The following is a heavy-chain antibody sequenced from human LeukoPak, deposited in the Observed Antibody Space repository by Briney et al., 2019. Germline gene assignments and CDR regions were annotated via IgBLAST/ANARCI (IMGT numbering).Heavy chain of an antibody. D-gene: IGHD1-26*01. V-gene: IGHV4-59*06. CDR2: IYYSGST. CDR1: GGSISSYY. Sequence: SETLSLTCTVSGGSISSYYWSWIRQHPGKGLEWIGYIYYSGSTYYNPSLKSRVTISVDTSKNQFSLKLSSVTAADTAVYYCARDARGAQWELRAFDIWGQGTMVTVSS. J-gene: IGHJ3*02. CDR3: ARDARGAQWELRAFDI.